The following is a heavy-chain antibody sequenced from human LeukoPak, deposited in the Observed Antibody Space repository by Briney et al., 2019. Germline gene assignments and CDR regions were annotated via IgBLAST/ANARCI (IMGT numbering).Heavy chain of an antibody. CDR1: GGSISSYY. CDR3: ARDLSLWFGGQTFDI. V-gene: IGHV4-4*07. Sequence: SETLSLTCTVSGGSISSYYWSWIRQPAGKGLEWIGRIYTSGSTNYNPSLKSRVTMSVDTSKNQFSLKLSSVTAADTAVYYCARDLSLWFGGQTFDIWGQGTMVTVSS. CDR2: IYTSGST. D-gene: IGHD3-10*01. J-gene: IGHJ3*02.